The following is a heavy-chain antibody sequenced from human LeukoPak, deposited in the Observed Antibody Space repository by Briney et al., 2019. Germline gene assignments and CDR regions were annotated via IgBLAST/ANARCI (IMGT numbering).Heavy chain of an antibody. CDR1: GFTFGTYA. CDR2: ISSNGRIT. D-gene: IGHD6-19*01. V-gene: IGHV3-64*02. CDR3: ARVSGWYWFDN. Sequence: GGSLRLSCAASGFTFGTYAMHWVRQAPGKGLEYVSAISSNGRITYYADSVKGRFTISRDNSKNILYLQMGSLRTEDTAVYYCARVSGWYWFDNWGQGTPVTVSS. J-gene: IGHJ5*02.